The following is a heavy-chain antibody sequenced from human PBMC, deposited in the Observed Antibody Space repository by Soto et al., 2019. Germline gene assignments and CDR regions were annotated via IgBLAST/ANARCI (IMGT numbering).Heavy chain of an antibody. CDR1: GGTFSSYA. V-gene: IGHV1-69*13. Sequence: SVKVSCKASGGTFSSYAISWVRQAPGQGLEWMGGIIPIFGTANYAQKFQGRVTITADESTSTAYMELSSLRSEDTAVYYCARGIYGSGSYYTTPNYYYYGMDGWGQGTTVTVSS. D-gene: IGHD3-10*01. CDR3: ARGIYGSGSYYTTPNYYYYGMDG. J-gene: IGHJ6*02. CDR2: IIPIFGTA.